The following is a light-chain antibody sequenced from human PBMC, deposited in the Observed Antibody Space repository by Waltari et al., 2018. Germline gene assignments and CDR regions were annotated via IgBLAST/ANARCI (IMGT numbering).Light chain of an antibody. V-gene: IGKV3-15*01. CDR2: GAS. CDR3: QQYDNWPWT. CDR1: QGVNSH. Sequence: EIVMTQSPATLSVSPGERATLSCRASQGVNSHLAWYQQKPGQAPRLLTYGASTWATGIPARFSGSGSGTEFTLTISSLQSEDFAVYYCQQYDNWPWTFGQGTKVEIK. J-gene: IGKJ1*01.